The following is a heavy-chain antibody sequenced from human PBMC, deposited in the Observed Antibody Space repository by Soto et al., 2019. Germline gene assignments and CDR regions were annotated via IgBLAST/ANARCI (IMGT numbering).Heavy chain of an antibody. CDR3: ARGPYGGSYFDY. CDR2: ISYDGSKK. Sequence: QVQLVESGGGVVQPGRSLRLSCAASGFTFSSYAMHWVRQAPGKGLEWVAVISYDGSKKYYADSVRGRFTISRDNSKNTLYLQMNSLRAEDTAVYYCARGPYGGSYFDYRGQGTLVTVSS. D-gene: IGHD1-26*01. CDR1: GFTFSSYA. V-gene: IGHV3-30-3*01. J-gene: IGHJ4*02.